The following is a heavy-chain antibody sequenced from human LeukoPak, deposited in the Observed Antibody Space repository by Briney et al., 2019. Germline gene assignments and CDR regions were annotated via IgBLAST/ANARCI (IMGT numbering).Heavy chain of an antibody. CDR1: GFTFSSYA. D-gene: IGHD2-2*01. CDR2: ISYDGSNN. J-gene: IGHJ4*02. CDR3: AKDPPAKPYCSTTRCSPGLFDY. Sequence: AGGSLTLSCAASGFTFSSYAMHWVRQAPGKGLEWVAVISYDGSNNYYADSVKGRFTISRDNSKNTVNLQLNSLRADDTAVYYCAKDPPAKPYCSTTRCSPGLFDYWGQGILVTVPS. V-gene: IGHV3-30-3*01.